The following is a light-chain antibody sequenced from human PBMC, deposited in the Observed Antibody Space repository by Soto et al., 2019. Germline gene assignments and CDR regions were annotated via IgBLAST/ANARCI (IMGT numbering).Light chain of an antibody. V-gene: IGKV3-20*01. CDR2: GAS. CDR3: QQYGGLPRT. Sequence: EIVLTQSPGTLSLSPGERATLSCRASQSVSSSYLTWYQQKPGQAPRLLMYGASSRATGIPDRFSGSGSGTDFTLTISRLEPEDFAGYYCQQYGGLPRTFGQGTKVESK. CDR1: QSVSSSY. J-gene: IGKJ1*01.